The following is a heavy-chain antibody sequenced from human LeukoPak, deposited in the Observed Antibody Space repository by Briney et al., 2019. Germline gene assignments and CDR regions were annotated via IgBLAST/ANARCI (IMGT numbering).Heavy chain of an antibody. V-gene: IGHV4-59*01. CDR3: AREMDGSGSGGFDY. CDR1: GGSISSYY. J-gene: IGHJ4*02. Sequence: SETLSLTCTVSGGSISSYYWSWIRQPPGKGLEWIGYIYYSGSTNYNPSLKSRVTISVDTSKNQFSLKLSSVTAADTAVYYCAREMDGSGSGGFDYWGQGTLVAVSS. CDR2: IYYSGST. D-gene: IGHD3-10*01.